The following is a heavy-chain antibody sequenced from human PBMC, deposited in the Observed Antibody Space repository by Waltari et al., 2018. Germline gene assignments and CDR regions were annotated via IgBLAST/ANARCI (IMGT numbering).Heavy chain of an antibody. CDR3: ATVLGAAPATRVT. J-gene: IGHJ4*02. V-gene: IGHV7-4-1*02. CDR2: INTSTGHP. CDR1: GTTSHLCA. D-gene: IGHD6-13*01. Sequence: QVQLVPSRSELKKPGASVNIPCKASGTTSHLCAINCVRPAPGQGLEWMGWINTSTGHPSYAQGFTRRFVFSFDTSVNTAFLQINSLKADDTAMYSCATVLGAAPATRVTWGQGTLVTVSS.